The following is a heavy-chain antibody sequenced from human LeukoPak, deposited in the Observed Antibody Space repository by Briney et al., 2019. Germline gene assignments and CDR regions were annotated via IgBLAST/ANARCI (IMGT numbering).Heavy chain of an antibody. Sequence: SETLSLTCAVSGYSISSGYYWGWIRPPPGKGLEWIGRIYHSGSTYYNPSLKSRVTISADTSKNQFSLKLSSVTAADTAVYYCARLSGVDYDFWSGYYFVDYWGQGTLVTVSS. CDR1: GYSISSGYY. J-gene: IGHJ4*02. CDR3: ARLSGVDYDFWSGYYFVDY. CDR2: IYHSGST. D-gene: IGHD3-3*01. V-gene: IGHV4-38-2*01.